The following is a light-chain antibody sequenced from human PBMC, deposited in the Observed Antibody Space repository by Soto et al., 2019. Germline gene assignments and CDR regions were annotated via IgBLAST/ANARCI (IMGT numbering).Light chain of an antibody. CDR2: EAS. J-gene: IGKJ1*01. CDR3: QQYNSYPWT. V-gene: IGKV1-5*03. Sequence: DIQMTQSPSTLSAFLGDRVTITCRASQSIGGWLAWYQQKPGKAPKLLIYEASSLESGVPSRFGGSGSGTEFTLIISSLQPDDFATYYCQQYNSYPWTFGQGTKVDIK. CDR1: QSIGGW.